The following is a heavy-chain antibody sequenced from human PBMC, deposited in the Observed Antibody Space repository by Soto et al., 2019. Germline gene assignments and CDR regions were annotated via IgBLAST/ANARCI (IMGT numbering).Heavy chain of an antibody. D-gene: IGHD6-25*01. CDR3: AKGRGSGWAWYVEN. CDR2: ISDTGAST. Sequence: EVRLLEAGGGVKQPGGSLRLSCAASGFTFNNAAMNWVRQAPGKGLEWVASISDTGASTWYAESVRGRLSISRDNSKNTLYLEMNSLRCDATAVSFCAKGRGSGWAWYVENLGQRTLVTVSS. J-gene: IGHJ4*02. V-gene: IGHV3-23*01. CDR1: GFTFNNAA.